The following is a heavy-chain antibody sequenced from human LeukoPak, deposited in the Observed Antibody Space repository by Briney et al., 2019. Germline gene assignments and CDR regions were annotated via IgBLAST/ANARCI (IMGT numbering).Heavy chain of an antibody. CDR3: ARVLGSTKHGMDV. CDR2: ISSSSYI. CDR1: GFTFSSYA. Sequence: GGSLRLSCAASGFTFSSYALSWVRQAPGKGLGWVSSISSSSYIYYADSVKGRFTISRDNAKNSLYLQMNSLRAEDTAVYYCARVLGSTKHGMDVWGQGTTVTVSS. J-gene: IGHJ6*02. D-gene: IGHD2-2*01. V-gene: IGHV3-21*01.